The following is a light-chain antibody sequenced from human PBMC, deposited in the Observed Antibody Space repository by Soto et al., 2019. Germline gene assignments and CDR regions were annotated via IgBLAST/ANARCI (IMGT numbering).Light chain of an antibody. CDR2: GAS. Sequence: EIVLTQSPGTLSLSPGERATLSCRASQSVSSSYLAWYQQKPGQAPRLVIYGASSRATGIPDGFRGSGSGTDFTLPISRLEHEDLAVYYGHLYGSSPLYTVGQGTKLEIK. J-gene: IGKJ2*01. CDR3: HLYGSSPLYT. V-gene: IGKV3-20*01. CDR1: QSVSSSY.